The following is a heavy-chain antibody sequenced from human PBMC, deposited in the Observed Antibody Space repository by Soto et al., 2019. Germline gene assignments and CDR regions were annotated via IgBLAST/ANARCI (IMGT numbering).Heavy chain of an antibody. D-gene: IGHD6-19*01. J-gene: IGHJ4*02. Sequence: GGSLRLSCAASGLTVSTSYMSWVRQAPGKGPEWVSVIYSGGSTYYGDSVKGRFTISRDNSKNTLYLQMNSLRAEDTAVYYCAKDGGYSSGWYVGYWGQGTLVTVSS. V-gene: IGHV3-66*01. CDR3: AKDGGYSSGWYVGY. CDR1: GLTVSTSY. CDR2: IYSGGST.